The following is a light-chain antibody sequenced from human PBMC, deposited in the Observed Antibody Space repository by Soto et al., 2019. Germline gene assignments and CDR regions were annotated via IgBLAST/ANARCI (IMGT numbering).Light chain of an antibody. CDR3: AAWDDSLSGVE. CDR1: SSNIGSNY. V-gene: IGLV1-47*01. CDR2: RNN. Sequence: QSVLTQPPSASGTPGQRVTISCSGSSSNIGSNYVYWYQQLPGTAPKLLIYRNNQRPSGVPDRFSGSKSGTSASLAISGLRSEDEADYYCAAWDDSLSGVEFGGGTKLTVL. J-gene: IGLJ2*01.